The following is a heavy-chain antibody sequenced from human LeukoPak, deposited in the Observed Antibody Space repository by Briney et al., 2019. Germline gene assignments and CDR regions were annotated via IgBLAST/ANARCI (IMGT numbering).Heavy chain of an antibody. CDR3: PREKGD. J-gene: IGHJ4*01. Sequence: SVQVSCKASGGTYSSYAISWVRQAPGQGVEWMGGINPIFGTANYAQKFQGRATITADKSTSTAYMELSSLRSEDTAVDYCPREKGDWGQGTLVTVSS. CDR1: GGTYSSYA. V-gene: IGHV1-69*06. CDR2: INPIFGTA.